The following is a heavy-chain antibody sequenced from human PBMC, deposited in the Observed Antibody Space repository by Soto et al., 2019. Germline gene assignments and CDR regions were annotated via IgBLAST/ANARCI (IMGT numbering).Heavy chain of an antibody. CDR2: ISAYNGNT. D-gene: IGHD3-22*01. CDR3: ATGYYDSSGYYPGSRDY. Sequence: SVKVSCKASGYTFTSYGISWVRQAPGQGLEWMGWISAYNGNTNYAQKLQGRVTMTTDTSTSTAYMELRSLRSDDTAVYYCATGYYDSSGYYPGSRDYWGQGTLVTVSS. CDR1: GYTFTSYG. V-gene: IGHV1-18*01. J-gene: IGHJ4*02.